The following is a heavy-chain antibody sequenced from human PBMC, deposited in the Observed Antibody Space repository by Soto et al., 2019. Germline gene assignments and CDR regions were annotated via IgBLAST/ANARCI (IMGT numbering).Heavy chain of an antibody. CDR1: GGSIDSGAFS. D-gene: IGHD6-19*01. CDR2: VTHSGTA. CDR3: ARIHWAQSSLDY. J-gene: IGHJ4*02. V-gene: IGHV4-30-2*01. Sequence: SETLSLTCAVSGGSIDSGAFSLSWIRQPPGEGLEWIGYVTHSGTAYSIPSLNGRLTLSVDSSQTQFSLKLTSVTAADSAFYYCARIHWAQSSLDYWGQGILVTISS.